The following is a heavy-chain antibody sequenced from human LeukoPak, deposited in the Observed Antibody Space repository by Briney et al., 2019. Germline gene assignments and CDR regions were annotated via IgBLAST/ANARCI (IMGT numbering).Heavy chain of an antibody. CDR1: GGSISSYY. Sequence: SETLSLTCTVSGGSISSYYWSWIRQPAGKGLEWIGRIYTSGSTNYNPSLKSRVTMSVDTSKNQFSLKLSSVTAADTAVYYCARGTRGVPAASGYYYYYYMDVWGKGTTVTVSS. V-gene: IGHV4-4*07. D-gene: IGHD2-2*01. CDR3: ARGTRGVPAASGYYYYYYMDV. J-gene: IGHJ6*03. CDR2: IYTSGST.